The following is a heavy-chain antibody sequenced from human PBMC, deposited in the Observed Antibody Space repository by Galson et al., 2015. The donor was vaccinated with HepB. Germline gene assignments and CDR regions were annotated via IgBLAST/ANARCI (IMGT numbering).Heavy chain of an antibody. CDR3: ARVAHSDYGDHAHFDF. CDR2: ISSTGTTM. J-gene: IGHJ4*02. CDR1: GFTFSSYT. Sequence: SLRLSCAASGFTFSSYTMNWVRQAPGKGLESVSYISSTGTTMYYADSAKGRFTISRDNVKNSVFLQMNSLRAEDAALYYCARVAHSDYGDHAHFDFWGRGTLVTASS. D-gene: IGHD4-17*01. V-gene: IGHV3-48*01.